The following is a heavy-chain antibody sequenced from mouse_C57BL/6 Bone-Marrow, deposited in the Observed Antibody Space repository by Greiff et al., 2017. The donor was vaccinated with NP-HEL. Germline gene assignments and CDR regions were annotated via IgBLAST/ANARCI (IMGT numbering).Heavy chain of an antibody. CDR1: GFTFSDYY. Sequence: EVKLVESGGGLVQPGGSLKLSCAASGFTFSDYYMYWVRQTPEKRLEWVAYISNGGGSTYYPDTVKGRFTISRDNAKNTLYLQMSRLKSEDTAMYYCARPYDYDRAMDYWGQGTSVTVSS. D-gene: IGHD2-4*01. CDR3: ARPYDYDRAMDY. J-gene: IGHJ4*01. CDR2: ISNGGGST. V-gene: IGHV5-12*01.